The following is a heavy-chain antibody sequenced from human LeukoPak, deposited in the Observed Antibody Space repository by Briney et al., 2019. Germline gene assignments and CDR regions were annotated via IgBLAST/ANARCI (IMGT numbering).Heavy chain of an antibody. Sequence: GGSLRLSCAASGFSFRTYAMSWVRQAPGKGLEWVANIKQDGSEKYYVDSVKGRFTISRDNAKNSLYLQMNSLRAEDTAVYYCARSNIVVVPAAITHYYYYGMDVWGQGTTVTVSS. D-gene: IGHD2-2*02. V-gene: IGHV3-7*01. J-gene: IGHJ6*02. CDR2: IKQDGSEK. CDR3: ARSNIVVVPAAITHYYYYGMDV. CDR1: GFSFRTYA.